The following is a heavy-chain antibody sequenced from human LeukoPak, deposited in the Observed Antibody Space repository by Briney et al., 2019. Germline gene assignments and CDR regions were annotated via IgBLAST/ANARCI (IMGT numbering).Heavy chain of an antibody. CDR3: ARDLARWSSGLTGY. Sequence: SETLSLTCSVSGGSMSSYYWSWIRQSPGKGLEWIGYIYHSGSTDYNSSLKSRVTISEDTSKKQFSLKVSSVTAADTAVYYCARDLARWSSGLTGYWGQGTLVTVSS. CDR2: IYHSGST. CDR1: GGSMSSYY. J-gene: IGHJ4*02. D-gene: IGHD6-25*01. V-gene: IGHV4-59*01.